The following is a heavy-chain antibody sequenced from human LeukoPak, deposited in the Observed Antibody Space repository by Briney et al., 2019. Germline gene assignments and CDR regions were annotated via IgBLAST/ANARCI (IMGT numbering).Heavy chain of an antibody. CDR2: ISGSGGST. D-gene: IGHD6-13*01. CDR3: AKLGIAAAGPGYWYFDL. J-gene: IGHJ2*01. V-gene: IGHV3-23*01. CDR1: GFTFSSYA. Sequence: GGSLRLSCAASGFTFSSYAMSWVRQAPGKGLEWVSAISGSGGSTYYADSVKGRFTISRDNSKSTLYLQMNSLRAEDTAVYYCAKLGIAAAGPGYWYFDLWGRGTLVTVSS.